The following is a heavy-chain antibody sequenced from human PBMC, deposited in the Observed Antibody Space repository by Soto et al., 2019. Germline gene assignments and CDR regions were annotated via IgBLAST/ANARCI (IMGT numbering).Heavy chain of an antibody. V-gene: IGHV1-18*01. J-gene: IGHJ6*03. CDR2: IIANHGIT. Sequence: GASVKVSCKASGGTFSSYTISWVRQATGQGLEWMGWIIANHGITNYAQKLQGRVTMTTDTSTSTAYMELRSLRSDDTAVYYCARSPGYCSGGSCYRYYYYYMDVWGKGTTVTVSS. CDR1: GGTFSSYT. D-gene: IGHD2-15*01. CDR3: ARSPGYCSGGSCYRYYYYYMDV.